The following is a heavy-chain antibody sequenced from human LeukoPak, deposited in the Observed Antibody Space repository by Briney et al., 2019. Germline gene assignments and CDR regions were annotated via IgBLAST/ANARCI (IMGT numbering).Heavy chain of an antibody. CDR3: AKIGSPASDSHFDY. Sequence: GSLILSCAASGFTFSSYAMSWVRQAPGKGLEWVSAISGSGGSTYYADSVKGRFTISRDNSKNTLYLQMNSLRAEDTAVYYCAKIGSPASDSHFDYWGQGTLVTVSS. V-gene: IGHV3-23*01. CDR2: ISGSGGST. D-gene: IGHD2-21*02. CDR1: GFTFSSYA. J-gene: IGHJ4*02.